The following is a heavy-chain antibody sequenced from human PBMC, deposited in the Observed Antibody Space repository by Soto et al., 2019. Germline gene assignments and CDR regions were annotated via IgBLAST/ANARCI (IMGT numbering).Heavy chain of an antibody. D-gene: IGHD2-15*01. Sequence: GGSLRLSCAASGFTFSSHSMNWVRQAPGKGLEWVSYISSIGSTIYYADSVKGRFTISRDNAKNSLYLQMNSLRDEDTAVYYCARTRYCGGGSCPVAFDIWGQGTMVTVSS. J-gene: IGHJ3*02. V-gene: IGHV3-48*02. CDR2: ISSIGSTI. CDR1: GFTFSSHS. CDR3: ARTRYCGGGSCPVAFDI.